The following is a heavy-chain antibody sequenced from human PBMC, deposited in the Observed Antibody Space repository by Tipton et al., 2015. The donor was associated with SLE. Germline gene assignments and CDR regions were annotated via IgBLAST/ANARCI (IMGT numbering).Heavy chain of an antibody. J-gene: IGHJ3*02. CDR3: ARVRPGPAMIVVHDAFDI. D-gene: IGHD3-22*01. V-gene: IGHV3-30-3*01. Sequence: SLRLSCAASGFSFSTYAMHWVRQAPGKGLEWVAVISYDRSNKYYADSVKGRFTISRDNSKNTLYLQMNSLRAEDTAVYYCARVRPGPAMIVVHDAFDIWGQGTMVTVSS. CDR1: GFSFSTYA. CDR2: ISYDRSNK.